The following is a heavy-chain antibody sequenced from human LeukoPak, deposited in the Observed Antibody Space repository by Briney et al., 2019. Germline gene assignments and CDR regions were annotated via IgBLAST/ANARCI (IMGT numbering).Heavy chain of an antibody. CDR1: GGSFSGYY. D-gene: IGHD3-3*01. CDR3: ARNRLRFLEWLSEGMDV. CDR2: INHSGST. J-gene: IGHJ6*02. V-gene: IGHV4-34*01. Sequence: SETLSLTCAVYGGSFSGYYWSWIRQPPGKGLEWIGEINHSGSTNYNPSLKSRVTISVDTSKNQFSLKLSSVTAADTAVYYCARNRLRFLEWLSEGMDVRGQGTTVTVSS.